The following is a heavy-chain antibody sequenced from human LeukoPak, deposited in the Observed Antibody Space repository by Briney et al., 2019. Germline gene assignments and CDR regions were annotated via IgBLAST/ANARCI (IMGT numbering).Heavy chain of an antibody. CDR3: ARSQDFLSGSYSVGWFDP. J-gene: IGHJ5*02. D-gene: IGHD1-26*01. CDR2: ISAYNGNT. V-gene: IGHV1-18*01. CDR1: GYTFSDYA. Sequence: ASVKVSCKASGYTFSDYAITWVRQAPGQGLEWMGWISAYNGNTNYAQKLQGRVTMTTDTSTSTAYMELRSLRSDDTAVYYCARSQDFLSGSYSVGWFDPWGQGTLVTVSS.